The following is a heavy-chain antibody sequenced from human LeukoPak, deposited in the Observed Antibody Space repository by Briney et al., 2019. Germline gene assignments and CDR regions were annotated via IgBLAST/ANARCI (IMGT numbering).Heavy chain of an antibody. V-gene: IGHV4-59*08. Sequence: ASETLSLTCTVSGGSISSYYWSWIRQPPGRGLEWIGYIYYSGSTNYNPSLKSRVTTSVDTSKNQFSLKLGSVTAADTAVYYCARHSMAVRRWLQLPCYFDYWGQGTLVTVSS. CDR1: GGSISSYY. CDR3: ARHSMAVRRWLQLPCYFDY. D-gene: IGHD5-24*01. J-gene: IGHJ4*02. CDR2: IYYSGST.